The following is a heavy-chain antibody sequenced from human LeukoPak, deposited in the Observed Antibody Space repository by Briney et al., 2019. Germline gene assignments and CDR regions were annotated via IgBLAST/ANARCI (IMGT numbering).Heavy chain of an antibody. CDR3: AKDLGCTSGWSDY. CDR1: GFIFSNYA. V-gene: IGHV3-23*01. Sequence: PGGSLRLSCAASGFIFSNYAMSWVRQAPGKGLEWVSGISGSGGSTYYADSVKGRFTISRDNSKNTLYLQMNSLRAEDTAVYYCAKDLGCTSGWSDYWGQGTLVTVSS. CDR2: ISGSGGST. J-gene: IGHJ4*02. D-gene: IGHD6-19*01.